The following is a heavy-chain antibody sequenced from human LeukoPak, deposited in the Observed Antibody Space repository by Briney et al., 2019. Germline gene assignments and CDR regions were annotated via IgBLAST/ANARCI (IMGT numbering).Heavy chain of an antibody. J-gene: IGHJ4*02. CDR3: ARVRIAAAGTVDY. D-gene: IGHD6-13*01. V-gene: IGHV4-34*01. CDR1: GGSFSGYY. CDR2: INHSGST. Sequence: SETLSLTCAVYGGSFSGYYLSWIRQPPGKGLEWIGEINHSGSTNYNPSLKSRVTISVDTSKNQFSLKLSSVTAADTAVYYCARVRIAAAGTVDYWGQGTLVTVSS.